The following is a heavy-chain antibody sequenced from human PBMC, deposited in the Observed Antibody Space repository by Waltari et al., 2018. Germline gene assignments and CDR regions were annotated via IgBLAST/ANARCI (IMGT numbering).Heavy chain of an antibody. CDR2: ISYDGSNK. Sequence: QVQLVESGGGVVQPGRSLRLSCAASGFTFSSYAMHWVRQAPGKGLEWVAVISYDGSNKYYADSVKGRFTISRDNSKNTLYLQMNSLRAEDTAVYYCASYSSGWYYYWGQGTPVTVSS. CDR1: GFTFSSYA. V-gene: IGHV3-30-3*01. D-gene: IGHD6-19*01. J-gene: IGHJ4*02. CDR3: ASYSSGWYYY.